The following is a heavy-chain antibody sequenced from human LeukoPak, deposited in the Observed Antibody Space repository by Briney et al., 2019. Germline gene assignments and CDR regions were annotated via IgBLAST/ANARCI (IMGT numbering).Heavy chain of an antibody. J-gene: IGHJ3*02. Sequence: SETLSLTCTVSGGSISSNYWSWVRQPPGKGLEWIGYIYNSGSTNYNPSLKSRVTISVDTSKNQYSLKMSSVTAADTAVYYCARDSGGPRSGCEIWGQGKMVTASS. D-gene: IGHD3-22*01. V-gene: IGHV4-59*01. CDR3: ARDSGGPRSGCEI. CDR1: GGSISSNY. CDR2: IYNSGST.